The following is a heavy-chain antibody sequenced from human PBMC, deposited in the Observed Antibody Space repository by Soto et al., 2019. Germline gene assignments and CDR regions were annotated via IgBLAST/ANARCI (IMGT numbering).Heavy chain of an antibody. CDR2: IYYSGST. CDR1: VGSISIGGYY. Sequence: PSETLSLTCTFSVGSISIGGYYWSWIRQHPGKGMEWIGYIYYSGSTYYNPSLKSRVTISVDTSKNQFSLKLSSVTAADTAVYYCARDLKGPYSSSWYYYHYGMDVWGQGTTVTVSS. CDR3: ARDLKGPYSSSWYYYHYGMDV. V-gene: IGHV4-31*03. D-gene: IGHD6-13*01. J-gene: IGHJ6*01.